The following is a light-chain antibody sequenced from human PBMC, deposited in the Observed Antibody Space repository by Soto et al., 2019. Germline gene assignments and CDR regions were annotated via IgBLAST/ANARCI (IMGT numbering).Light chain of an antibody. J-gene: IGKJ4*01. Sequence: DVRMTQFPSSESASVGDRVSITCQAGQSISIHLNWYQQKPGKAPKLLIYGASALGSEVPTRFSGSGSGTEFTLTISSLQPEDLGTYYGQQSHSAPLTFAGGTNVEIK. CDR2: GAS. CDR1: QSISIH. CDR3: QQSHSAPLT. V-gene: IGKV1-39*01.